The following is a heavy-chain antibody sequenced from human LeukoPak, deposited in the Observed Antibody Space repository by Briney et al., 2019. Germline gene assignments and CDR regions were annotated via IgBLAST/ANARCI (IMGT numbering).Heavy chain of an antibody. CDR1: GDSISSYY. D-gene: IGHD3-22*01. J-gene: IGHJ4*02. CDR2: IYYSGST. V-gene: IGHV4-59*01. Sequence: SETLSLTCTVSGDSISSYYWTWIRQPPGKGLEWIGYIYYSGSTNYNPSLKSRVTISVDTSKNQFSLWLSSVTAADTAVYYCARGDRSGYQVFDYWGQGTLVTVSS. CDR3: ARGDRSGYQVFDY.